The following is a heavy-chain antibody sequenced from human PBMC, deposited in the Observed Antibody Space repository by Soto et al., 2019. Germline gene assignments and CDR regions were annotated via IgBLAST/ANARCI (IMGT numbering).Heavy chain of an antibody. CDR3: AREGYCSGSSCYSRWFDP. CDR1: GGTFSSYT. V-gene: IGHV1-69*08. J-gene: IGHJ5*02. D-gene: IGHD2-15*01. CDR2: IIPILGIA. Sequence: QVQLVQSGAEVKKPGSSVKVSCKASGGTFSSYTISWVRQAPGQGLEWMGRIIPILGIANYAQKFQGRVTITADKSTSTAYMELSSLRSEDTAVYYCAREGYCSGSSCYSRWFDPWGQGTLVTVSS.